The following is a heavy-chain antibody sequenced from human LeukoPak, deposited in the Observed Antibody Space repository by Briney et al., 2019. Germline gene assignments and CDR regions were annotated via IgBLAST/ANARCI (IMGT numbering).Heavy chain of an antibody. CDR3: ARGPGIAVAGTGLYYYYGMDV. CDR2: TYYRSKWYN. J-gene: IGHJ6*02. Sequence: SQTLSLTCAISGDSVSSNSAAWNWIRQSPSRGLEWLGRTYYRSKWYNDYAVSVKSRITINPDTSKNQFSLQLNSVTPEDTAVYYCARGPGIAVAGTGLYYYYGMDVWGQGTTVTVSS. V-gene: IGHV6-1*01. CDR1: GDSVSSNSAA. D-gene: IGHD6-19*01.